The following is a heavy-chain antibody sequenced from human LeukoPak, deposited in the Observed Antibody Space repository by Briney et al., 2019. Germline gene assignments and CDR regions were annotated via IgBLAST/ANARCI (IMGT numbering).Heavy chain of an antibody. CDR1: GFTVSSNY. CDR3: ARDTNTGPGY. Sequence: GGSLRLSCAASGFTVSSNYMSWVRQAPGKGLEWVSTIYSGGSTYYADSVKGRFTISRDNSKNTLYLQMNSLRSEDTAVYYCARDTNTGPGYWGQGTLVTVSS. J-gene: IGHJ4*02. D-gene: IGHD1-1*01. V-gene: IGHV3-66*01. CDR2: IYSGGST.